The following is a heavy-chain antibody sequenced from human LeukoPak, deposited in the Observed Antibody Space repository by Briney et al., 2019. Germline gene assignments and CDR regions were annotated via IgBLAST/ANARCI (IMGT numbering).Heavy chain of an antibody. V-gene: IGHV3-9*03. D-gene: IGHD2-2*01. J-gene: IGHJ3*02. Sequence: GRSLRLSCAASGFTFDDYAMHWVRQSPGKGLEWVSGISWNSGSIGYADSVEGRFIISRDNAKDSLYLQMNSLRAEDMAFYYCAKDRIRYCSSTSCNDAFDIWGQGTMVTVSS. CDR3: AKDRIRYCSSTSCNDAFDI. CDR1: GFTFDDYA. CDR2: ISWNSGSI.